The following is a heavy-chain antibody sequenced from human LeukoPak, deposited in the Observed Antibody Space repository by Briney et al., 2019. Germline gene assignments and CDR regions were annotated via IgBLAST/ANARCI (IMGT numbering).Heavy chain of an antibody. CDR2: INPNSGGT. CDR3: ARDDCPSTTCSAGP. D-gene: IGHD2-2*01. CDR1: GYAFTGYF. J-gene: IGHJ5*02. Sequence: VASVKVSCKASGYAFTGYFIHWVRQAPGQGLEWMGWINPNSGGTVYAQKFQGRVTMTRDTSISTAYMELSRLRSDDTAVYYCARDDCPSTTCSAGPWGQGTLVTVSS. V-gene: IGHV1-2*02.